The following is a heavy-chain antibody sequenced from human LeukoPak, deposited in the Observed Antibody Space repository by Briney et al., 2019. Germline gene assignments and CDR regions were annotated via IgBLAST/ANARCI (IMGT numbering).Heavy chain of an antibody. D-gene: IGHD4-23*01. Sequence: ASVKVSCKASGYTFTGYYMHWVRQAPGQGLEWMGWINPNNGGTSYAQKFQGRVTMTSDTSISTAYMELSRLRSDDTAVYYCARVGVGTSYFFDYWGQGTLVTVSS. CDR1: GYTFTGYY. CDR3: ARVGVGTSYFFDY. CDR2: INPNNGGT. V-gene: IGHV1-2*02. J-gene: IGHJ4*02.